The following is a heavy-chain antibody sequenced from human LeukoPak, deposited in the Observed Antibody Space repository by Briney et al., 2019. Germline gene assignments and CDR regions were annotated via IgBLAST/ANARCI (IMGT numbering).Heavy chain of an antibody. D-gene: IGHD3-10*01. CDR3: AKGYGSGSLSSDY. Sequence: GGSLRLSCAASGFTFSNYGMHWVRQTPGKGLEWVAFLSYDGSNKYYADSVKGRFTISRDNSKNTVYLQMDSLRAEDTAVYYCAKGYGSGSLSSDYWGQGTPVTVSS. V-gene: IGHV3-30*18. J-gene: IGHJ4*02. CDR2: LSYDGSNK. CDR1: GFTFSNYG.